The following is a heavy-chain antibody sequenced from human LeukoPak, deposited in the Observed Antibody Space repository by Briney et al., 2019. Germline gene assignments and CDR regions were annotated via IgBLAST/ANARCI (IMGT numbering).Heavy chain of an antibody. D-gene: IGHD6-13*01. Sequence: GGSLRLSCAASGFTFSTYEMNWVRQAPGKGLEWVSYIVGSGTTTYYADSVKGRFTISRDHAKNSLYLQMNSLRAEDTAVYYCAREGAAAGTGIDYWGQGTLVTVSS. CDR2: IVGSGTTT. J-gene: IGHJ4*02. V-gene: IGHV3-48*03. CDR1: GFTFSTYE. CDR3: AREGAAAGTGIDY.